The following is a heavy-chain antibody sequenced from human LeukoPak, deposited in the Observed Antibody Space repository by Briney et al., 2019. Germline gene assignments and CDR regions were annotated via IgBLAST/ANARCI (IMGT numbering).Heavy chain of an antibody. CDR1: GFTFSSYW. CDR2: IKQDASEK. CDR3: ARRGNYASGTQEY. J-gene: IGHJ4*02. D-gene: IGHD3-10*01. V-gene: IGHV3-7*03. Sequence: GGSLTLSCAASGFTFSSYWMTWVRQAPGKGLEWVANIKQDASEKYYVDSVKGRFTISRDNAKNLLYLQMNSLRVQDTALYYCARRGNYASGTQEYWGQGTLVTVSS.